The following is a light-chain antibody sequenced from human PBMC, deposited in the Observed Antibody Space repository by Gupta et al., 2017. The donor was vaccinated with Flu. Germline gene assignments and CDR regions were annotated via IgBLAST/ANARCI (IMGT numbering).Light chain of an antibody. CDR1: GSDVGGGYD. Sequence: QSVLTPPPPASRAPGQRAPILCTGSGSDVGGGYDAYWYQHHPGAGPQLLIYDTTSRPEGVPDRFSGSKSGTSASLAITGLQAEDEADYYCQSYDSSLSVVFGGGTKVTVL. J-gene: IGLJ2*01. CDR3: QSYDSSLSVV. V-gene: IGLV1-40*01. CDR2: DTT.